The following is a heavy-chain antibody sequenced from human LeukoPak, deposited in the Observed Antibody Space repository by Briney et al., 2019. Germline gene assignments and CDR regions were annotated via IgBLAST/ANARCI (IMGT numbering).Heavy chain of an antibody. CDR3: ARVPTVTFFDY. Sequence: SETLSLTCTVSVGSISSSSYYWGWIRQPPGKGLEWIGSIYYSASTYYNPSLKSRVTISVDTSKNQFSLKLSSATAADTAVYYCARVPTVTFFDYWGQGTLVTVSS. CDR2: IYYSAST. D-gene: IGHD4-17*01. J-gene: IGHJ4*02. V-gene: IGHV4-39*01. CDR1: VGSISSSSYY.